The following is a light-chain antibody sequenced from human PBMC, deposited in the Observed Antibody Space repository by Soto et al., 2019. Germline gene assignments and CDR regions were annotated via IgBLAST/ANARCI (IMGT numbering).Light chain of an antibody. V-gene: IGLV2-18*02. CDR1: SIDVGTYNR. CDR2: EVS. Sequence: QSVLTHPPSVSGSPGQSVTISCTGTSIDVGTYNRVSWFQQPPGTAPKLIIYEVSNRPSGVPDRFSGSKSGNTASLSISGLRAEDEADYYCSSYTSSYTSSHTWVFGGGTKLTVL. J-gene: IGLJ3*02. CDR3: SSYTSSYTSSHTWV.